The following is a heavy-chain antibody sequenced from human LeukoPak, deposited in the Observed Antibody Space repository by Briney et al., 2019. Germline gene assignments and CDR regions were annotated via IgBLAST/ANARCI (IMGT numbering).Heavy chain of an antibody. V-gene: IGHV3-30*19. J-gene: IGHJ4*02. CDR3: ARGASSSSWYLFDY. D-gene: IGHD6-13*01. CDR1: GFTFSSYG. Sequence: QPGGSLRLSCAASGFTFSSYGMHWVRQAPGKGLEWVAVIWYDGSNKYYADSVKGRFTISRDNSKNTLYLQMNSLRAEDTAVYYCARGASSSSWYLFDYWGQGTLVTVSS. CDR2: IWYDGSNK.